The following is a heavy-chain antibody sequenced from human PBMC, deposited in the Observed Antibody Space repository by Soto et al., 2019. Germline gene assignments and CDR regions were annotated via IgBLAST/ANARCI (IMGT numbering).Heavy chain of an antibody. CDR3: ARGYCSSTSCYYYYGMDV. Sequence: GASVKVSCKASDYTFTRYGISWVQKAPGQGPEWMGWISAYNGNTNYAQKLQGRVTMTTDTSTSTAYMELRSLRSDDTAVYYCARGYCSSTSCYYYYGMDVWGQGTTVTVSS. D-gene: IGHD2-2*01. V-gene: IGHV1-18*01. CDR1: DYTFTRYG. J-gene: IGHJ6*02. CDR2: ISAYNGNT.